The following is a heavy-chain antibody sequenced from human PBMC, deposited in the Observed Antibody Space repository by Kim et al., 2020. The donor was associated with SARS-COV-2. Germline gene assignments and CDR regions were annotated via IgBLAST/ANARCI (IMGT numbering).Heavy chain of an antibody. CDR2: IWYDGSNK. D-gene: IGHD3-22*01. Sequence: GGSLRLSCAASGFTFSSYGMHWVRQAPGKGLEWVAVIWYDGSNKYYADSVKGRFTISRDNSKNTLYLQMNSLRAEETAVYYCAREPNYYDSSGYGGYWGQGTLVTVSS. CDR3: AREPNYYDSSGYGGY. CDR1: GFTFSSYG. V-gene: IGHV3-33*01. J-gene: IGHJ4*02.